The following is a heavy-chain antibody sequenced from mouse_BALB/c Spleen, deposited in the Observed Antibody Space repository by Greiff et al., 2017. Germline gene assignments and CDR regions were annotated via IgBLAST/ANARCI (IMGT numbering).Heavy chain of an antibody. Sequence: QVQLKQSAAELARPGASVKMSCTASGYTFTSYTMHWVKQRPGQGLEWIGYINPSSGYTEYNQKFKDKTTLTADKSSSTAYMQLSSLTSEDSAVYYCARSGDRGWFAYWGQGTLVTVSA. CDR1: GYTFTSYT. J-gene: IGHJ3*01. V-gene: IGHV1-4*02. CDR2: INPSSGYT. D-gene: IGHD2-14*01. CDR3: ARSGDRGWFAY.